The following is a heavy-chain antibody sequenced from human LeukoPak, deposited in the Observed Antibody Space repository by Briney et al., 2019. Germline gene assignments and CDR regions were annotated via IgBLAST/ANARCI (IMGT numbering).Heavy chain of an antibody. CDR3: AGVTTYYDYVWGSYQPYYFDY. V-gene: IGHV4-59*01. D-gene: IGHD3-16*02. CDR1: GGSFSGYY. Sequence: SETLSLTCAVYGGSFSGYYWSWIRQPPGKGLEWIGYIYYSGSTDYNPSLKSRVTISVDTSKNQFSLKLSSVTAADTAVYYCAGVTTYYDYVWGSYQPYYFDYWGQGTQVTVSS. J-gene: IGHJ4*02. CDR2: IYYSGST.